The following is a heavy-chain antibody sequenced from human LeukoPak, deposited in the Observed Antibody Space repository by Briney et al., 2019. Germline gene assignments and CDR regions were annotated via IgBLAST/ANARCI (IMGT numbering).Heavy chain of an antibody. D-gene: IGHD2-2*01. CDR1: GFPFSVYW. V-gene: IGHV3-7*01. Sequence: PGGSLRLSCTASGFPFSVYWISWVRQAPGKGLEWVANIKEDRSVQDYVDSVKGRFTISRDNAKNSVYLQMNSLGVDDTAVYYCVGQLLRAVWGKGTTVTVSS. CDR2: IKEDRSVQ. CDR3: VGQLLRAV. J-gene: IGHJ6*04.